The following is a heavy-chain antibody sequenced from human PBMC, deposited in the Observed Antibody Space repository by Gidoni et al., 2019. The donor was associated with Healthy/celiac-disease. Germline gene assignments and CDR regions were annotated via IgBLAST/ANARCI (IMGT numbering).Heavy chain of an antibody. V-gene: IGHV3-30-3*01. CDR1: GFTFSSYA. D-gene: IGHD5-18*01. J-gene: IGHJ4*02. Sequence: QVQLVESGGGVVQPGRSLRLSCAASGFTFSSYAMHWVRQAPGKGLEWVAVISYDGSNKYYADSVKGRFTISRDNSKNTLYLQMNSLRAEDTAVYYCARRMALQGGYRTRSTIDYWGQGTLVTVSS. CDR2: ISYDGSNK. CDR3: ARRMALQGGYRTRSTIDY.